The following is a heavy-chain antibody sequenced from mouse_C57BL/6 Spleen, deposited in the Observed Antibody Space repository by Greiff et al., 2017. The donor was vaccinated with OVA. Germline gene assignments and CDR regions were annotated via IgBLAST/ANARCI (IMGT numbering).Heavy chain of an antibody. CDR1: GFTFSSYG. Sequence: DVHLVESGGDLVKPGGSLKLSCAASGFTFSSYGMSWVRQTPDKRLEWVATISSGGSYTYYPDSVKGRFTISRDNAKNTLYLQMSSLKSEDTAMYYCARQWAMNYDACAYWGKGTLVTVSA. CDR2: ISSGGSYT. V-gene: IGHV5-6*01. J-gene: IGHJ3*01. D-gene: IGHD2-4*01. CDR3: ARQWAMNYDACAY.